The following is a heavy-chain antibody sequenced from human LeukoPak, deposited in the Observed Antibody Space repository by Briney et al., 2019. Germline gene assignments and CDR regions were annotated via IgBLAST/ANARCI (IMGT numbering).Heavy chain of an antibody. CDR1: GYTFTSYD. CDR2: RNPNSGNT. D-gene: IGHD2-2*01. V-gene: IGHV1-8*01. Sequence: GASVKVSCKASGYTFTSYDINWVRQATGQGLEWMGGRNPNSGNTGYAQKFQGRVTMTRNTSISTAYMELSSLRSEDTAVYYCAGITVVPTTYYYYMDVWGKGTTVTVSS. J-gene: IGHJ6*03. CDR3: AGITVVPTTYYYYMDV.